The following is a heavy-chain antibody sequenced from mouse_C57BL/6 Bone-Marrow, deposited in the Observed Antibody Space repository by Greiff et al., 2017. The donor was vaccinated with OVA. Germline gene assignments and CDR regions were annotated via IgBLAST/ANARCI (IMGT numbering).Heavy chain of an antibody. CDR3: ARQGNLLWLRRGTWFAY. CDR1: GFTFSDYY. V-gene: IGHV5-12*01. CDR2: ISNGGGST. J-gene: IGHJ3*01. Sequence: EVKVEESGGGLVQPGGSLKLSCAASGFTFSDYYMYWVRQTPAKRLEWVAYISNGGGSTYYPDTVKGRFTLSSDTAKNTLYLQMSRLKSEDTAMYYCARQGNLLWLRRGTWFAYWGQGTLVTVSA. D-gene: IGHD2-2*01.